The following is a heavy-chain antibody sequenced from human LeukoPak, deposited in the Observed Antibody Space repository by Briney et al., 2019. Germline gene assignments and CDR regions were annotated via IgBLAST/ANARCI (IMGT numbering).Heavy chain of an antibody. J-gene: IGHJ5*02. V-gene: IGHV4-59*01. Sequence: PSETLSLTCTVSGGSISSCYGSWIRQPPGKGLEWIAYIYDSGSTNYNPSLKSRVTISVYTSKNQFSLKLSSVTAADTAVYYCARVSAGLAYCGGDCYFFDPWGQGTLVTVSS. CDR2: IYDSGST. CDR1: GGSISSCY. D-gene: IGHD2-21*02. CDR3: ARVSAGLAYCGGDCYFFDP.